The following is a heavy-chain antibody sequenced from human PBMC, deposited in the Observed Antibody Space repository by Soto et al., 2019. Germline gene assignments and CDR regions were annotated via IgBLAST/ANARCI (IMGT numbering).Heavy chain of an antibody. CDR1: GGSISTNY. CDR2: IYSSGST. D-gene: IGHD2-2*01. Sequence: SETLSLTCTVSGGSISTNYWTCIWLPPWKGPEWIGYIYSSGSTNYNPSLRGRVTLSVDASKNQVSLKLSSVTAADTAVYYCARAPANVLGHYYYGMDVWGHGTTVTVSS. J-gene: IGHJ6*02. CDR3: ARAPANVLGHYYYGMDV. V-gene: IGHV4-59*01.